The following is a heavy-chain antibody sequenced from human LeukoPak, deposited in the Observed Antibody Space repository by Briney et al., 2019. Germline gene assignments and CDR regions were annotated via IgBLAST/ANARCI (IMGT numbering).Heavy chain of an antibody. CDR2: IIPIFGTA. CDR3: AKGPPEAPHIQLWFWVY. V-gene: IGHV1-69*13. J-gene: IGHJ4*02. Sequence: ASVKVSCKASGGTFSSYAIGWVRQAPGQGLEWMGGIIPIFGTANYAQKFQGRVTITADESTSTAYMELSSLRSEDTAVYYCAKGPPEAPHIQLWFWVYWGQGTLVTVSS. D-gene: IGHD5-18*01. CDR1: GGTFSSYA.